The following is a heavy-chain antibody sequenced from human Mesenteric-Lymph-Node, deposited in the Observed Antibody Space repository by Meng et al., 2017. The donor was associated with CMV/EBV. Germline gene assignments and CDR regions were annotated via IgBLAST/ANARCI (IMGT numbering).Heavy chain of an antibody. V-gene: IGHV4-59*11. CDR3: ARDRGMDV. CDR1: GGSINSHY. CDR2: IYHSGST. J-gene: IGHJ6*02. Sequence: GSLRLSCTVSGGSINSHYWNWIRQSPGKGLEWIGNIYHSGSTDYSPSLKSRVTISIDSSKIRFSLRLSSVTAADTAVYYCARDRGMDVWGQGTTVTVSS.